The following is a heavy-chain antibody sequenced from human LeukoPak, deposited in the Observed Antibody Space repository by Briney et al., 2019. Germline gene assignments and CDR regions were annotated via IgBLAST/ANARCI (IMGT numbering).Heavy chain of an antibody. V-gene: IGHV3-23*01. CDR2: ISGSGGST. CDR3: AKDLPDYGDYVLGAFDI. CDR1: GFTFSSYG. Sequence: GGSLRLSCAASGFTFSSYGMSWVRQAPGKGLEWVSAISGSGGSTYYADSVKGRFTISRDNSKNTLYLQMNSLRAEDTAVYYCAKDLPDYGDYVLGAFDIWGQGTMVTVSS. J-gene: IGHJ3*02. D-gene: IGHD4-17*01.